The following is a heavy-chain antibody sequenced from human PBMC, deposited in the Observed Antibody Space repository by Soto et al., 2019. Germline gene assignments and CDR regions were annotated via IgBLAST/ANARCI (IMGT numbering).Heavy chain of an antibody. CDR1: GFAFSSYS. V-gene: IGHV3-48*02. CDR3: ARDEGYDSPYYYYYYGMDV. D-gene: IGHD3-3*01. Sequence: PGGSLRLSCAASGFAFSSYSMNWVRQAPGKGLEWVSYISSSSSTIYYADSVKGRFTISRDNDKNSLYLQMNSLRDEDTAVYYCARDEGYDSPYYYYYYGMDVWGQGTTVTVSS. J-gene: IGHJ6*02. CDR2: ISSSSSTI.